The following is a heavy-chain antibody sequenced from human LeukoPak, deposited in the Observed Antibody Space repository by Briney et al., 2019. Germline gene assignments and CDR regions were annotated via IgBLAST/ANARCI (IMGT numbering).Heavy chain of an antibody. Sequence: GGSLRLSCAASGFTFSSHLMHWVRQAQGTGLVWVSSVKSDGTATNYADSVKGRFTISRDNAKNTLYQQMNSLRVEDTAVYYCVRKFATGDWGQGTLVTVSS. D-gene: IGHD1-14*01. CDR3: VRKFATGD. CDR2: VKSDGTAT. J-gene: IGHJ4*02. CDR1: GFTFSSHL. V-gene: IGHV3-74*01.